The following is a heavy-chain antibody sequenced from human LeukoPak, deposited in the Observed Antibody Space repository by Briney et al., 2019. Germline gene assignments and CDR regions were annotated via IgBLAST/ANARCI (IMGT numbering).Heavy chain of an antibody. D-gene: IGHD5-24*01. Sequence: GGSLRLSCAASGFTFSGYGMSWVRQAPGKGLEWVSGISGRGDNTDYADSVKGRFTISRDNSKNTLYLQMNSLRAEDTAVYYCAKSDDYNYRYYFVSWGQGTLVTVSS. CDR1: GFTFSGYG. CDR2: ISGRGDNT. CDR3: AKSDDYNYRYYFVS. J-gene: IGHJ4*02. V-gene: IGHV3-23*01.